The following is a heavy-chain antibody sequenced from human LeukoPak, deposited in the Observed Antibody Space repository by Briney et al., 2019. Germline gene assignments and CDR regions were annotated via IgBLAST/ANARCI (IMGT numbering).Heavy chain of an antibody. V-gene: IGHV3-74*03. CDR1: GFTFSSYW. J-gene: IGHJ4*02. CDR2: ITSDGTST. D-gene: IGHD2-2*01. Sequence: PPGGSLRLSCAASGFTFSSYWMHWVRQPPGQGLVWVARITSDGTSTSYAESVKGRFTISRDNAKNTLYLQMNSLRAEDTAVYYCARDWYHAIDYWGQGTLVTVSS. CDR3: ARDWYHAIDY.